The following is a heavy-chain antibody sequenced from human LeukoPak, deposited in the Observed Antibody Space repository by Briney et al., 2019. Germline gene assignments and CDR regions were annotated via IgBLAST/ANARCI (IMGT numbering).Heavy chain of an antibody. D-gene: IGHD3-9*01. CDR2: ISGSGDSA. CDR1: GFTFSNYA. CDR3: AEDYDILTGYYIG. J-gene: IGHJ4*02. Sequence: GGSLRLSCAASGFTFSNYAMGWVRQAPGKGLERVSGISGSGDSAYHADSVKGRFTIPKDNSKSTLYLKMTGLRAEERAVYYCAEDYDILTGYYIGWGQGTLVTVSS. V-gene: IGHV3-23*01.